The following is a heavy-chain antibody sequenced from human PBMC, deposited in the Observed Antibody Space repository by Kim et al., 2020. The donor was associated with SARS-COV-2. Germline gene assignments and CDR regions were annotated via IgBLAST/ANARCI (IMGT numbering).Heavy chain of an antibody. J-gene: IGHJ4*02. D-gene: IGHD3-9*01. CDR2: ISGTSTYT. CDR3: AKKYYDILT. CDR1: GFTFSSYT. V-gene: IGHV3-23*01. Sequence: GGSLRLSCAASGFTFSSYTMTWVRQAPGKGLEWVSGISGTSTYTYYADSVKGRFTISRDNSKNTLYLQMNSLRAEDTALYYCAKKYYDILTWGQGTLVTVSS.